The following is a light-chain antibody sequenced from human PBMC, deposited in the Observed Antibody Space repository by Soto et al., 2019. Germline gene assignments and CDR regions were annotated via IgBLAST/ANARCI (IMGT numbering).Light chain of an antibody. CDR2: GAS. CDR3: QQYNNWPLT. CDR1: QYINTR. J-gene: IGKJ1*01. Sequence: EIVLTQSPATLSSFPGDRVTLSCRASQYINTRLAWYQHRPGQAPRLLIYGASNRATGIPDRFSGRGSGTEFTLTINNLQSEDFAVYSCQQYNNWPLTFGQGTKVDIK. V-gene: IGKV3D-15*01.